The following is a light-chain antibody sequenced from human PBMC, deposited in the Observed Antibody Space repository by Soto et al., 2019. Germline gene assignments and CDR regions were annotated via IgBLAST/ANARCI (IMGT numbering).Light chain of an antibody. J-gene: IGKJ2*01. CDR3: QQYGFSSLT. Sequence: EIVLTQSPGTLSLSPGERATLSCRASQSVSNNFLAWYQQKPGQAPRLLIYGASSRATGIPDRFSGSGSGTDFTLTISRLEPQDLAVYYCQQYGFSSLTFGHGPKLEIK. CDR1: QSVSNNF. CDR2: GAS. V-gene: IGKV3-20*01.